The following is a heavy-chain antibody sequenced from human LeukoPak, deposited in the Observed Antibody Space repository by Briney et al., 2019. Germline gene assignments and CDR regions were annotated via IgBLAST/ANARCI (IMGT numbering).Heavy chain of an antibody. D-gene: IGHD5-24*01. Sequence: GGSLRLSCAASGFTFSNYWMSWVRQAPGKGLEWVANIKEDGSEKYYVDSVKGRFTISRDNSKNTLYLQMNSLRAEDTAVYYCARQVEMATIEAFDIWGQGTMVTVSS. J-gene: IGHJ3*02. V-gene: IGHV3-7*01. CDR1: GFTFSNYW. CDR3: ARQVEMATIEAFDI. CDR2: IKEDGSEK.